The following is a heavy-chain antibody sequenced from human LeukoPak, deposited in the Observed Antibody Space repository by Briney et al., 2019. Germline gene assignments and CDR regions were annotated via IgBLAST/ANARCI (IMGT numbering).Heavy chain of an antibody. CDR2: IWSSGGTT. J-gene: IGHJ4*02. V-gene: IGHV3-23*01. D-gene: IGHD3-3*01. Sequence: PGGSLRLSCAASGFTFSSYAMSWVGQAPGKGLEWVSGIWSSGGTTYYADSVKGRFTISRDNSKYTLYLQMISLGAEDTAVYYCAKGPFSGVVISADLYYFDYWGQGTLVTVSS. CDR1: GFTFSSYA. CDR3: AKGPFSGVVISADLYYFDY.